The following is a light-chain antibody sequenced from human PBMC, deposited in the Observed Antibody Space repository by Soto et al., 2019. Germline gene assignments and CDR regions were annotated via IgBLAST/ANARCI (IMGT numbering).Light chain of an antibody. Sequence: QSALNQPPSVSGSPGQSVTISCTGTSSDVGDYNYVSWYQHQPDKAPKLMIYEVTKRPSGVPDRFSGSKSGNTASLTVSGLQAEDEADYYCSSYAGSNNFGVFGGGTKLTVL. CDR3: SSYAGSNNFGV. CDR2: EVT. CDR1: SSDVGDYNY. V-gene: IGLV2-8*01. J-gene: IGLJ2*01.